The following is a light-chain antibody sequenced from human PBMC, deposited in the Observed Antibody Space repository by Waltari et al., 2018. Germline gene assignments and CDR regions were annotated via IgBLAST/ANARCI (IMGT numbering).Light chain of an antibody. CDR2: GAY. J-gene: IGKJ4*01. Sequence: EIVLTQSPGTLSLSPGVGATLSCRASPSVSSSYLAWYQQKPGQAPRLLIYGAYNRATGIPDRFSGSGSGTDFTLTISRLEPEDFAVYYCQQYGSSPLTFGGGTKVEIK. CDR3: QQYGSSPLT. CDR1: PSVSSSY. V-gene: IGKV3-20*01.